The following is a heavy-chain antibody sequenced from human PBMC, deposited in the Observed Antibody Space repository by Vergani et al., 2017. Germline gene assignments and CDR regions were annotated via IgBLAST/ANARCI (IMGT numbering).Heavy chain of an antibody. V-gene: IGHV3-33*01. J-gene: IGHJ6*03. D-gene: IGHD5-18*01. CDR1: GFTFSTYG. CDR3: ARDPRPXSYGSPLSYGYMDV. Sequence: QVQLVESGGGVVQPGRSLRLSCAASGFTFSTYGMHWVRQGPGRGLEWVALIWYDGSSKYYADSVKGRFTISRDNSKNTLFLQMNSLRAEDTAVYYCARDPRPXSYGSPLSYGYMDVWGK. CDR2: IWYDGSSK.